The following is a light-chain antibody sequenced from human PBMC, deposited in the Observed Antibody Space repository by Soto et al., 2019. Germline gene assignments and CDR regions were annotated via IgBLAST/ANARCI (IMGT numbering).Light chain of an antibody. CDR3: SSYAGSNNLVV. V-gene: IGLV2-8*01. CDR2: EVI. J-gene: IGLJ2*01. CDR1: SRDVGGYNF. Sequence: QSALTQPPSASGSPGQSVTISCTGTSRDVGGYNFVSWYQQHPGKAPKLMIYEVIKRPSGVPDRFSGSKSGNTASLTVSGLQAEDEADYYCSSYAGSNNLVVFGGGTKLTDL.